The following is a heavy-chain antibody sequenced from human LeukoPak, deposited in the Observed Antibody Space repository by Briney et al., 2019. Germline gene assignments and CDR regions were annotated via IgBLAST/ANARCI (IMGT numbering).Heavy chain of an antibody. CDR3: AKGVSEWGNLGN. Sequence: GGSLRLTCTMSGFRSSNYGLYWVRQAPDKGLEWVAFTRPDKDDKYYSDSVKGRFTISRDNPKNTLYLQMNSLRVEDTALYFCAKGVSEWGNLGNWGQGTLVTVSS. D-gene: IGHD7-27*01. CDR2: TRPDKDDK. J-gene: IGHJ4*02. V-gene: IGHV3-30*02. CDR1: GFRSSNYG.